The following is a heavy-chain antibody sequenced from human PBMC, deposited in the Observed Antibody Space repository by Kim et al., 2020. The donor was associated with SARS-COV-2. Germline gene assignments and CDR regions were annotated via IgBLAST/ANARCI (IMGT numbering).Heavy chain of an antibody. CDR3: ARDHLLGSGPYYYYGMDV. CDR1: GFTFSSYS. J-gene: IGHJ6*02. V-gene: IGHV3-21*01. CDR2: ISSSSSYI. Sequence: GGSLRLSCAASGFTFSSYSMNWVRQAPGKGLEWVSSISSSSSYIYYADSVKGRFTISRDNAKNSLYLQMNSLRAEDTAVYYCARDHLLGSGPYYYYGMDVWGQGTTVTVSS. D-gene: IGHD6-25*01.